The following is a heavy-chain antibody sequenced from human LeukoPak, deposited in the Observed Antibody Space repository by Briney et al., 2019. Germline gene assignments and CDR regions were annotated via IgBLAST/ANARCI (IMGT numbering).Heavy chain of an antibody. J-gene: IGHJ3*01. CDR2: ISSGGSTI. Sequence: GGSLRLSRTAAGFTFSASTMNWVRQAPGKGLEWVSYISSGGSTIYYADSVKGRFTVSRDNAKNSLYLQVNSLRAEDTAAYYCARARVSDAFDLWGQGTLVTVS. V-gene: IGHV3-48*04. CDR1: GFTFSAST. CDR3: ARARVSDAFDL.